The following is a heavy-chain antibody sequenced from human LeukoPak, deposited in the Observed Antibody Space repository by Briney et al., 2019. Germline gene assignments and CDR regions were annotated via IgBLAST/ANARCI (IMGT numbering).Heavy chain of an antibody. Sequence: PGGSLRLSRAASGFTFSSYGMHWVRQAPGKGLEWVAVISYDGSNKYYADSVKSRFTISRDNSKNTLYLQMNSLRAEDTAVYYCAKGRTVTGVYYFDYWGQGTLVTVSS. J-gene: IGHJ4*02. V-gene: IGHV3-30*18. D-gene: IGHD4-17*01. CDR3: AKGRTVTGVYYFDY. CDR2: ISYDGSNK. CDR1: GFTFSSYG.